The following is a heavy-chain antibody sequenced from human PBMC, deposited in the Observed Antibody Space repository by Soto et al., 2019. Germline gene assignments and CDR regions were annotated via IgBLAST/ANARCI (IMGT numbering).Heavy chain of an antibody. J-gene: IGHJ5*02. V-gene: IGHV4-38-2*02. CDR2: IYHSGST. Sequence: PSETLSLTCAVSGYSISSGYYWGWIRQPPGKGLEWIGSIYHSGSTYYNPSLKSRVTISVDTSKNQFSLKLSSVTAADTAVYYCARDHDTYSSGYYNWFDPWGQGTLVTVSS. CDR3: ARDHDTYSSGYYNWFDP. D-gene: IGHD6-19*01. CDR1: GYSISSGYY.